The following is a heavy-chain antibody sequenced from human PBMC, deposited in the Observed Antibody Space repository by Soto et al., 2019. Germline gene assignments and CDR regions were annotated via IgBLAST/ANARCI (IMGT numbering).Heavy chain of an antibody. CDR1: GFTFSSYG. CDR3: PKGVLRFLKSLAFYGMDV. V-gene: IGHV3-30*18. D-gene: IGHD3-3*01. Sequence: QVQLVESGGGVVQPGRSLRLSCAASGFTFSSYGMHWVRQAPGKGLEWVAVISYDGSNKYYADSVKGRFTVSRDNFKNTLDLQMNGLRVDDMAVYYCPKGVLRFLKSLAFYGMDVWGQGTKGTVSS. J-gene: IGHJ6*02. CDR2: ISYDGSNK.